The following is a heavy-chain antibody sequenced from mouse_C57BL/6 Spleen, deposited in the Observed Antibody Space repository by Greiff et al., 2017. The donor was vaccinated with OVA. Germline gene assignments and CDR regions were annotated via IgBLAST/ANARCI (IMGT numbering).Heavy chain of an antibody. J-gene: IGHJ3*01. CDR2: ISNLAYSI. CDR1: GFTFSDYG. Sequence: EVHLVESGGGLVQPGGSLKLSCAASGFTFSDYGMAWVRQAPRKGPEWVAFISNLAYSIYYADTVTGRFTISRENAKNTLYLEMSSLRSEDTAMYYCARQDGYYFAYWGQGTLVTVSA. D-gene: IGHD2-3*01. CDR3: ARQDGYYFAY. V-gene: IGHV5-15*01.